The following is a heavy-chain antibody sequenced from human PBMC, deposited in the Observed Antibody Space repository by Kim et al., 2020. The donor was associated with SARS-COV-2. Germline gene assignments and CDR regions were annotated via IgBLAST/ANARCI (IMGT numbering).Heavy chain of an antibody. CDR1: GYSISSGYY. CDR2: IYHSGST. CDR3: ARAVAAAVGYNWFDP. J-gene: IGHJ5*02. Sequence: SETLSLTCTVSGYSISSGYYWGWIRQPPGKGLEWIGSIYHSGSTYYNPSLKSRVTISVDTSKNQFSLKLSSVTAADTAVYYCARAVAAAVGYNWFDPWGQGTLVTVSS. V-gene: IGHV4-38-2*02. D-gene: IGHD6-13*01.